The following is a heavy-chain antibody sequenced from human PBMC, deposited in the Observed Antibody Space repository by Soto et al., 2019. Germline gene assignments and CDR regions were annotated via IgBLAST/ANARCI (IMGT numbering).Heavy chain of an antibody. CDR1: GFTFDDYA. CDR2: ISWNSGNI. D-gene: IGHD1-1*01. V-gene: IGHV3-9*01. CDR3: AKDVSITTSYLAH. Sequence: EVRLVESGGGLVQPGRSLRLSCAASGFTFDDYAMHWVRQAPGKGLEWVSSISWNSGNIDYADSVKGRFTVSRDNANNFLYLHMSSLRPEDTALYFCAKDVSITTSYLAHWGQGTLVTVSS. J-gene: IGHJ4*02.